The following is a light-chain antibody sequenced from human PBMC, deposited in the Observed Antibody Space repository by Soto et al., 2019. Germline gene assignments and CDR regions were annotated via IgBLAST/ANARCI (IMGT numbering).Light chain of an antibody. J-gene: IGKJ1*01. CDR1: QSIDRR. CDR2: DAS. Sequence: DIQMTQSPSTLSASVRDSVTITCRASQSIDRRLAWYQKKPGKAPNLVIYDASTLESGDPSRFSGSGSGTEFTLTISSLQPEDVATYYCQKYNSAPWTFGQGTKVEIK. CDR3: QKYNSAPWT. V-gene: IGKV1-5*01.